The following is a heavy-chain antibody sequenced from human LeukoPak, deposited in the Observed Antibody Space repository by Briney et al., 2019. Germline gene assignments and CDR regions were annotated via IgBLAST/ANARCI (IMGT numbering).Heavy chain of an antibody. V-gene: IGHV4-34*01. Sequence: SETLSLTCAVYGGSFSGYYWSWIRQPPGKGLEWIGEINHSGSTNYNPSLKSRVTISVDTSKNQFSLKLSSVTAADTAVYYCARDRFTIFGVVMNAFDIWGQGTMVTVSS. J-gene: IGHJ3*02. D-gene: IGHD3-3*01. CDR3: ARDRFTIFGVVMNAFDI. CDR2: INHSGST. CDR1: GGSFSGYY.